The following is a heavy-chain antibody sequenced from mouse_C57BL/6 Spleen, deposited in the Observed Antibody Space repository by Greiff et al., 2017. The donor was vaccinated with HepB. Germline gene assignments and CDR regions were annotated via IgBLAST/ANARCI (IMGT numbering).Heavy chain of an antibody. D-gene: IGHD2-4*01. CDR2: IRNKANGYTT. V-gene: IGHV7-3*01. CDR1: GFTFTDYY. J-gene: IGHJ3*01. CDR3: ARVIYYDHGGFAY. Sequence: DVQLVESGGGLVQPGGSLSLSCAASGFTFTDYYMSWVRQPPGKALEWLGFIRNKANGYTTEYSASVKGRFTISRDNSQSILYLQMNALRAEDSATYYCARVIYYDHGGFAYWGQGTLVTVSA.